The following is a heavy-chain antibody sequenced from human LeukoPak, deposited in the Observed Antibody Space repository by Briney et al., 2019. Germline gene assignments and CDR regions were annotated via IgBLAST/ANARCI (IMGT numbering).Heavy chain of an antibody. CDR1: GFTISSNY. J-gene: IGHJ4*02. V-gene: IGHV3-53*01. D-gene: IGHD2-8*01. CDR3: AKEKKLMVYATTFDY. CDR2: IKSGGSA. Sequence: GGSLRLSCAASGFTISSNYMTWVRQAPGKGLEWVSLIKSGGSAYYADSVKGRFTISRDNPKNMLYLQMNSLRAEDTAVYYCAKEKKLMVYATTFDYWGQGTLVTVSS.